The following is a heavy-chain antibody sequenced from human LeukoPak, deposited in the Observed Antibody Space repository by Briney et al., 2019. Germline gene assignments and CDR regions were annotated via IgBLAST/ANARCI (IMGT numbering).Heavy chain of an antibody. CDR2: IYYSGST. CDR3: ARGVDTEALDY. Sequence: PSETLSLTCTVSGGSINSYYWSWIRQPPGKGLEWIGYIYYSGSTNYNPSLKSRVTISVDTSKNQFSLKLSSVTAADTAVYYCARGVDTEALDYWGQGTLVTVSS. J-gene: IGHJ4*02. V-gene: IGHV4-59*01. D-gene: IGHD5-18*01. CDR1: GGSINSYY.